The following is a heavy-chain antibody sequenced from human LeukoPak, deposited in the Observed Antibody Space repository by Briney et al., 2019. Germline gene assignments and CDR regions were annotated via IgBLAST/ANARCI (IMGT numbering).Heavy chain of an antibody. CDR1: GGSISGYF. Sequence: SETLSLTCTVSGGSISGYFWSWIRQPPGEGLQFIGYIYYTGTASYNPSLKRRVTMSVDTSQNQFFLKVNSVTAADTAVYYCARVTQKLERIAVARTSEWRANWYFDLWGRGTLVTVSS. J-gene: IGHJ2*01. CDR2: IYYTGTA. CDR3: ARVTQKLERIAVARTSEWRANWYFDL. D-gene: IGHD6-19*01. V-gene: IGHV4-59*12.